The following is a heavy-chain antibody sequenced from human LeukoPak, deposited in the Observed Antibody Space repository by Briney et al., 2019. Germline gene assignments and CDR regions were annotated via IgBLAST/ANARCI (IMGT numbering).Heavy chain of an antibody. D-gene: IGHD6-19*01. Sequence: SETLSLTCTVSGYSISSSYYWGWIRQPPGKGLEWVGSIYYSGSTYYNPSLKSRVTISVDTSKNQFSLKLSSVTAADTAVYYCARHLARQWLVRFDYWGQGTLVTVSS. CDR1: GYSISSSYY. CDR2: IYYSGST. V-gene: IGHV4-39*01. CDR3: ARHLARQWLVRFDY. J-gene: IGHJ4*02.